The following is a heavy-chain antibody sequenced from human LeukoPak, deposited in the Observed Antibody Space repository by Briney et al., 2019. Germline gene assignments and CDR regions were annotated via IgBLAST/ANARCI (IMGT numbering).Heavy chain of an antibody. J-gene: IGHJ5*02. CDR3: AHYSGSYLSWFDP. CDR2: IYYSGST. CDR1: GGSISGGDYY. V-gene: IGHV4-30-4*08. D-gene: IGHD1-26*01. Sequence: SETLSLTCTVSGGSISGGDYYWSWIRQPPGKGLEWIGYIYYSGSTYYNPSLKSRVTISVDTSKNQFSLKLSSVTAADTAVYYCAHYSGSYLSWFDPWGQGTLVTVSS.